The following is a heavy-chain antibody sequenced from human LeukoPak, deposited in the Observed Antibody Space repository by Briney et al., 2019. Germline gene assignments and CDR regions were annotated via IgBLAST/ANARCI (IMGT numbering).Heavy chain of an antibody. J-gene: IGHJ4*02. Sequence: GGSLRLSCAASGFTFSSYAMHWVRQAPGRGRGWVAVISYDGSNKYYADSVKGRFTISRDNSKNTLYLQMNSLRAEDTAVYYCARERRDGYNSLLDYWGQGTLVTVSS. D-gene: IGHD5-24*01. V-gene: IGHV3-30*04. CDR2: ISYDGSNK. CDR1: GFTFSSYA. CDR3: ARERRDGYNSLLDY.